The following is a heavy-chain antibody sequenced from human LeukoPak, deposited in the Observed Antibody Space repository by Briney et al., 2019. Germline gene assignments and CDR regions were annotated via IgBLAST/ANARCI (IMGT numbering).Heavy chain of an antibody. CDR3: ARAYSSSWYWWYFDY. J-gene: IGHJ4*02. CDR2: IIPIFGTA. CDR1: GGTFSSYA. Sequence: ASVKVSCKASGGTFSSYAISWVRQAPGQGLEWMGGIIPIFGTASYAQKFQGRVTITPDKSTSTAYMELSSLRSEDTAVYYCARAYSSSWYWWYFDYWGQGTLVTVSS. D-gene: IGHD6-13*01. V-gene: IGHV1-69*06.